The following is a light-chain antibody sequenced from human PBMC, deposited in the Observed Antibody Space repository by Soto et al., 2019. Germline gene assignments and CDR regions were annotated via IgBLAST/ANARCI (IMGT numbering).Light chain of an antibody. J-gene: IGLJ1*01. CDR3: GSYTSSTAYL. Sequence: QSVLTQPASVSVSPGQSITISCTGTSSDVGGYNYVSWYQQHPGKAPKLMIYEVSNRPSGVSDRFSGSKSGNTASLTISGLQAEDEADYYCGSYTSSTAYLFGTGTKVTVL. CDR2: EVS. CDR1: SSDVGGYNY. V-gene: IGLV2-14*01.